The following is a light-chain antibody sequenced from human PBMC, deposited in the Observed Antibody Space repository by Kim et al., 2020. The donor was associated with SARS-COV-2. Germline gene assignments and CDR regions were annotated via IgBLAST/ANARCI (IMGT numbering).Light chain of an antibody. CDR3: QQYNSYSRT. CDR2: KAS. J-gene: IGKJ1*01. V-gene: IGKV1-5*03. Sequence: DIQMTQSPSTLSASVGDRVTISCRASQSISTWLAWYQQKPGKAPKLLIYKASNLESGVSSRFSGSGSGAEFTLTISSLQPDDFATYYCQQYNSYSRTFGQGTKVDIK. CDR1: QSISTW.